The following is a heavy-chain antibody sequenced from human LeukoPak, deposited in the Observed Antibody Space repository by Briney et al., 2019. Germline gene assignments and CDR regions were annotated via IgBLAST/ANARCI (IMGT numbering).Heavy chain of an antibody. CDR3: ASLIYYYDSSGYGPFDQTVFDY. CDR2: IYYNGST. V-gene: IGHV4-61*05. D-gene: IGHD3-22*01. J-gene: IGHJ4*02. CDR1: GGSISSSSYY. Sequence: SETLSLTCTVSGGSISSSSYYWGWIRQPPGKGLEWIGYIYYNGSTNYNPSLKSRVTISVDTSKNQFSLKLSSVTAADTAVYYCASLIYYYDSSGYGPFDQTVFDYWGQGTLVTVSS.